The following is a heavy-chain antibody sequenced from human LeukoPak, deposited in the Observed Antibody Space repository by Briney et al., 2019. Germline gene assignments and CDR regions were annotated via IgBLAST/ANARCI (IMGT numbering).Heavy chain of an antibody. CDR1: GFTFSSYG. Sequence: GRSLRLSCAASGFTFSSYGMHWVRQAPGKGLEWVAVIWYDGSNKYYADSVKGRFTISRDNSKNTLYLQMNSLRAEDTAVYYCARVPTYYGSGRPNYGMDVWGQGTTVTVSS. J-gene: IGHJ6*02. D-gene: IGHD3-10*01. CDR3: ARVPTYYGSGRPNYGMDV. CDR2: IWYDGSNK. V-gene: IGHV3-33*01.